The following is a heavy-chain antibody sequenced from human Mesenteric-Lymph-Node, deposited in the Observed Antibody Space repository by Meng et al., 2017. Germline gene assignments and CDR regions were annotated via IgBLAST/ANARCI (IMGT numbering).Heavy chain of an antibody. J-gene: IGHJ4*02. CDR1: GGSISSNNW. CDR2: VYHNGNA. Sequence: HVHLQESGPGLVNPSGTLSLTGAVSGGSISSNNWWSWVRQPPGKGLEWIGEVYHNGNANYSPSLKSRVTISVDKSKNQFSLNLSSVTAADTAVYYCGRDQGRQLINHWGQGTLVTVSS. CDR3: GRDQGRQLINH. D-gene: IGHD1-1*01. V-gene: IGHV4-4*02.